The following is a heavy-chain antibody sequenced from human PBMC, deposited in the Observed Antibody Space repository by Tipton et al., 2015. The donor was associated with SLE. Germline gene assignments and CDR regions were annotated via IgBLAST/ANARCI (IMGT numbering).Heavy chain of an antibody. CDR1: GFTFSSYW. V-gene: IGHV3-7*01. CDR2: IKQDGSEK. J-gene: IGHJ3*02. Sequence: SLRLSCAASGFTFSSYWMSWVRQAPGKGLEWVANIKQDGSEKYYVDSVKGRFTISRDNAKNSLYLQMNSLRAEDTAVYYCARDQGYYYDSSGYYFLDAFDIWGQGTMVTVSS. D-gene: IGHD3-22*01. CDR3: ARDQGYYYDSSGYYFLDAFDI.